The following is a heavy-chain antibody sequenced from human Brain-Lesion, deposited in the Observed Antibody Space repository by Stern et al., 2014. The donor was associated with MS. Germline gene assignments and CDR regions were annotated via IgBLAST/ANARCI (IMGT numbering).Heavy chain of an antibody. D-gene: IGHD1-14*01. CDR2: ISWNSGTI. CDR3: ARDITGSSAYFAY. Sequence: DVQLGESGGDLVQPGRSLRLSCAAFGFTFDDYAMHWVRQGPGKGLYWVAGISWNSGTIGYADSVKGRFTTSRDNAYSSLYLQMNSLRPEDTALYYCARDITGSSAYFAYWGQGTLVTVSS. V-gene: IGHV3-9*01. J-gene: IGHJ4*02. CDR1: GFTFDDYA.